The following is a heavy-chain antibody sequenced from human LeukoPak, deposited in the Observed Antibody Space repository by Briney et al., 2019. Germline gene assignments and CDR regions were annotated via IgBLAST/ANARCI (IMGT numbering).Heavy chain of an antibody. J-gene: IGHJ4*02. CDR3: ARVTDWNDLDY. V-gene: IGHV4-59*01. D-gene: IGHD1-1*01. Sequence: PSETLSLTCTVSGGSISTYYWSWIRQPPGKGLEWIGYINYSGSTNYNPSLKSRVTISVDTSKNQLSLILTSVTAADTAVYYCARVTDWNDLDYWGQGTLVTVSS. CDR1: GGSISTYY. CDR2: INYSGST.